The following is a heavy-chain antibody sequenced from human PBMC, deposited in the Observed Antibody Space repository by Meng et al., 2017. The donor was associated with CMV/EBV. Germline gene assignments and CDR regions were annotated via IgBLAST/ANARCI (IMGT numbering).Heavy chain of an antibody. J-gene: IGHJ1*01. D-gene: IGHD2-2*01. V-gene: IGHV3-30-3*01. CDR2: ISYDGSNK. CDR1: GFTFSSYA. Sequence: GESLKISCAASGFTFSSYAMHWVRQAPGKGLEWVAVISYDGSNKYYADSVKGRFTISRDNSKNTLYLQMNSLRAEDTAVYYCAKGSRHNIVVVPAPPEYFQHWGQGTLVTVS. CDR3: AKGSRHNIVVVPAPPEYFQH.